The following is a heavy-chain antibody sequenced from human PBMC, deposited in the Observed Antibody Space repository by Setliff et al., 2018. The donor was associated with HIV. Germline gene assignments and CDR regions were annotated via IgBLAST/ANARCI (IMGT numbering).Heavy chain of an antibody. V-gene: IGHV1-69*13. CDR2: IIPIFGTP. Sequence: ASVKVSCKASGGTFRGFGISWVVQAPGQGLEWMGQIIPIFGTPRYAQKFQGRVTITADESTRTVYMELSSLRSEDTAVYYCATNPEMATINYYYYYMDVWGKGTTVTVSS. CDR1: GGTFRGFG. CDR3: ATNPEMATINYYYYYMDV. D-gene: IGHD5-12*01. J-gene: IGHJ6*03.